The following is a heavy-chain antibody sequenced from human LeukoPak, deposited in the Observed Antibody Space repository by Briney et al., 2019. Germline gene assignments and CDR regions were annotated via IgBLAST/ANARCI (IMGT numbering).Heavy chain of an antibody. V-gene: IGHV4-4*07. CDR2: IYTSGST. J-gene: IGHJ3*02. D-gene: IGHD3-10*01. Sequence: SETLSFTCTVSGGSISSYYWSWIRQPAGKGLEWIGRIYTSGSTNYNPSLKSRVTISVDTSKNQFSLKLSSVTAADTAVYYCARESGDYYYGSGSWRSHAFDIWGQGTMVSVSS. CDR1: GGSISSYY. CDR3: ARESGDYYYGSGSWRSHAFDI.